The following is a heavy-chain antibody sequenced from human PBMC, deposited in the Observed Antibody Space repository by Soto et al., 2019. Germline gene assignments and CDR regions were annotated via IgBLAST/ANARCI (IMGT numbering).Heavy chain of an antibody. CDR1: GGSINSGDYY. J-gene: IGHJ5*02. D-gene: IGHD3-10*01. V-gene: IGHV4-31*03. CDR2: INYSGRT. CDR3: ARDYNRRPVGWFDP. Sequence: PSETLSLTCTVSGGSINSGDYYWSWIRQHPGKGLEWIGHINYSGRTYYNSSLKSRVSISVDTSKNQFSLKLSSVTAADTAIYYCARDYNRRPVGWFDPWGQGTLVTVSS.